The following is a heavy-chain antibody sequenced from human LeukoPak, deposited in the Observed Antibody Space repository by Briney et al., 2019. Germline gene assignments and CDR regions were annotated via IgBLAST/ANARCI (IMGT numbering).Heavy chain of an antibody. J-gene: IGHJ4*02. V-gene: IGHV3-66*02. D-gene: IGHD5-18*01. CDR1: GFTVSSNY. Sequence: GGSLRLSCAASGFTVSSNYMSWVRQAPGKGLEWVSVIYTGGRTYNADSVKGRFTISRDNSKNTLYLQMNSLRAEDTAVYYCARDLRGGYSYVTAFGYWGQGTLVTVSS. CDR2: IYTGGRT. CDR3: ARDLRGGYSYVTAFGY.